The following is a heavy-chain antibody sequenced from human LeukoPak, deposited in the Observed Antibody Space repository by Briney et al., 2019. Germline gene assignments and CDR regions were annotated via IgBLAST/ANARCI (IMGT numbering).Heavy chain of an antibody. V-gene: IGHV4-31*03. J-gene: IGHJ6*03. D-gene: IGHD1-26*01. CDR2: IYHSGST. Sequence: SQTLSLTCTVSGRSITRGGYYWSWIRQHPGKGLEWLGYIYHSGSTYYSPSLKSRITISVDTSKNQFSLNLSSVTAADTAVYYCARVPMGASYYYMDVWGKGTTVTVSS. CDR1: GRSITRGGYY. CDR3: ARVPMGASYYYMDV.